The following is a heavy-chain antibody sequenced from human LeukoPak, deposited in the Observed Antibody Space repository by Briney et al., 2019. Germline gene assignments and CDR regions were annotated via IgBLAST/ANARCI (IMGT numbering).Heavy chain of an antibody. CDR1: GDSINKYY. J-gene: IGHJ1*01. D-gene: IGHD2-15*01. CDR2: AYYSGST. V-gene: IGHV4-59*01. CDR3: ASGEWIVGYFLH. Sequence: SETLSLTCTVSGDSINKYYWSWLRQSPGKGLEFIGYAYYSGSTTYNPSLKSRLSISVDTSKNQFSLRLHSVTAADTAVYYCASGEWIVGYFLHWGQGTLVTVSS.